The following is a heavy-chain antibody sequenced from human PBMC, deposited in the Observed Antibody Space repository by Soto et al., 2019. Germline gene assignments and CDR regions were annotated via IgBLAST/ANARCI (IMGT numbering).Heavy chain of an antibody. CDR1: GCTFSSYS. CDR3: ATGGYSYAVIDY. CDR2: ISSSSSYI. J-gene: IGHJ4*02. D-gene: IGHD5-18*01. V-gene: IGHV3-21*01. Sequence: GGPLRLSCAASGCTFSSYSMNWVRQAPGKGLEWVSSISSSSSYIYYADSVKGRFTISRDNAKNSLYLQMNSLRAEDTAVYYCATGGYSYAVIDYWGQGTLVTVSS.